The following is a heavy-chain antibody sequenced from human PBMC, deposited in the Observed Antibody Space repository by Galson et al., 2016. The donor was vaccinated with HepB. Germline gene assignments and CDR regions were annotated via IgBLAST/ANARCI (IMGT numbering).Heavy chain of an antibody. Sequence: SLRLSCAASGFTFSSYGMHWVRKAPGKGLAWVAIIWYDGSDKYYADSVKGRFTISRDNSKNTLYLQMNSLRAEDTAVYYCARDPQYQLTNYYYYGMDVWGQGTTVTV. CDR2: IWYDGSDK. D-gene: IGHD2-2*01. CDR3: ARDPQYQLTNYYYYGMDV. V-gene: IGHV3-33*01. J-gene: IGHJ6*02. CDR1: GFTFSSYG.